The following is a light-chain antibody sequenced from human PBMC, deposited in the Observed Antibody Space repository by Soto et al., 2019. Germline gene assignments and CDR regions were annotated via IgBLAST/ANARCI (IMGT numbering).Light chain of an antibody. Sequence: QSELTQPPSVSAAAGQKVTISCSGSSSNIGDNYVSWYQQVPGTAPKLLIYDNDRRSSGTPDRFSAYKSGTSATLGITGLQTGDEADYYCGTWDSSLSVAVFGGGTKLTVL. CDR3: GTWDSSLSVAV. J-gene: IGLJ7*01. V-gene: IGLV1-51*01. CDR2: DND. CDR1: SSNIGDNY.